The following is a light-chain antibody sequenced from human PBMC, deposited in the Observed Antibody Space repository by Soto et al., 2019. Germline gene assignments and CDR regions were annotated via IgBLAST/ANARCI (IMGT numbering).Light chain of an antibody. CDR3: MQALHTPRT. Sequence: DIVMTQSPVSLPVTPGEPASISCRSSQSLLHKNGYTYLDWYLQKPGQSPQLLIYLGSNRASGVPDRFSGTGSGTDFTLKISRVEAEDVGVYYCMQALHTPRTFGQGTRLEIK. CDR2: LGS. CDR1: QSLLHKNGYTY. V-gene: IGKV2-28*01. J-gene: IGKJ5*01.